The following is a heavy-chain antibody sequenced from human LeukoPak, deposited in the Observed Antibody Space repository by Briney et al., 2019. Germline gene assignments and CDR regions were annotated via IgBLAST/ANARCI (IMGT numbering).Heavy chain of an antibody. Sequence: GGSLRLSCAASGFTVSSNYMSWVRQAPGEGLEWVSVIYSGGSTYYADSVKGRFTISRDNSKNTLYLQMNSLRAEDTAVYYCARIGTYYYDSSGSEYDAFDIWGQGTMVTVSS. CDR1: GFTVSSNY. CDR3: ARIGTYYYDSSGSEYDAFDI. CDR2: IYSGGST. J-gene: IGHJ3*02. D-gene: IGHD3-22*01. V-gene: IGHV3-53*01.